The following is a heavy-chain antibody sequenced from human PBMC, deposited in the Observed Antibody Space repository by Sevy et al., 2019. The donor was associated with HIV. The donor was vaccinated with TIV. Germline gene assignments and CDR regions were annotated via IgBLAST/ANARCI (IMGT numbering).Heavy chain of an antibody. V-gene: IGHV1-8*01. J-gene: IGHJ6*02. CDR2: MNPNSGNT. CDR3: ARGQLWFGELLVSGGYYYGMDV. D-gene: IGHD3-10*01. CDR1: GSTFTSYD. Sequence: ASVKVSCKASGSTFTSYDINWVRQATGQGLEWMGWMNPNSGNTGYAQKFQGRVTMTRNTSISTAYMELSSLRSEDTAVYYCARGQLWFGELLVSGGYYYGMDVWGQGTTVTVSS.